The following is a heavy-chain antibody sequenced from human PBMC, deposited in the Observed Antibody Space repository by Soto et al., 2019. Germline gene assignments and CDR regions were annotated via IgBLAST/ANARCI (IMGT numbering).Heavy chain of an antibody. Sequence: QVQLVQSGPEVKRPGASVKVSCKASGYTFASYGISWVRQAPGQGLEWMGWISGLDGNTQYAQKFQVRVTLTTDTSTDTAYMEFPSLRSDDTAVYYCAIGTSVDYWGQGTLVTVSS. V-gene: IGHV1-18*04. D-gene: IGHD6-6*01. CDR1: GYTFASYG. CDR3: AIGTSVDY. J-gene: IGHJ4*02. CDR2: ISGLDGNT.